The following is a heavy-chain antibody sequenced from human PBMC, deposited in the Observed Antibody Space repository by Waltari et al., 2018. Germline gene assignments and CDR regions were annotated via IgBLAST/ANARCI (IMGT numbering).Heavy chain of an antibody. V-gene: IGHV3-23*03. J-gene: IGHJ4*02. CDR2: IYSGGSST. CDR3: AKELGYYSS. Sequence: EVQLLESGGSLVQPGGSLRLSCAASGFTFSSYAMSWVRQAPGKGLEWVSVIYSGGSSTYYADSVKGRFTISRDNSKNTLYLQMNSLRAEDTAVYYCAKELGYYSSWGQGTLVTVSS. CDR1: GFTFSSYA. D-gene: IGHD3-22*01.